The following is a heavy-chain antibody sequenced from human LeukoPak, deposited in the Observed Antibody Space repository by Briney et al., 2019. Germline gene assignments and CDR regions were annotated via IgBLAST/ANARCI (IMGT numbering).Heavy chain of an antibody. V-gene: IGHV4-59*01. J-gene: IGHJ3*02. CDR2: IYYSGST. Sequence: PSETLSLTCTVSGGSISSYYWSWIRLPPGKGLEWIGYIYYSGSTNYNPSLNSRVTISLDTSKNQFSLKLSSVTAADTAVYYCAREGMIATGREPAEIWGQGTMVTVSS. CDR1: GGSISSYY. CDR3: AREGMIATGREPAEI. D-gene: IGHD3-22*01.